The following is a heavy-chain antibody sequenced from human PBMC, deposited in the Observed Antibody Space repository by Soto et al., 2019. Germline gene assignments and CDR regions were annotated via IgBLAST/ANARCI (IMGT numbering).Heavy chain of an antibody. Sequence: QEVLVESGGGVVRPGNSLRLSCVTSGIIFEAHAFHWVRQAPGKGLKWVALIWYGGSTYYEDSVQGRFSISRDNSRKTVFLQMNLLRPDDSGVYYCVRVRNNADKRLDVWGQGTTVSVSS. CDR3: VRVRNNADKRLDV. D-gene: IGHD2-8*01. CDR2: IWYGGST. V-gene: IGHV3-33*01. CDR1: GIIFEAHA. J-gene: IGHJ6*02.